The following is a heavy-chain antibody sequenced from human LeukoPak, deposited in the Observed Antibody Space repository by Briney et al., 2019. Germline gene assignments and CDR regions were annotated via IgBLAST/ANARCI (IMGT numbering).Heavy chain of an antibody. CDR3: ARGGYSYGPGDY. Sequence: SETLSLTCTVSGYSISSGYYWGWIRQPPGKGLEWIGSIYHSGSTYYNPSLKSRVTISVDTSKNQFSLKLSSVTAADTAVYYCARGGYSYGPGDYWGQGTLVTVSS. D-gene: IGHD5-18*01. CDR2: IYHSGST. J-gene: IGHJ4*02. CDR1: GYSISSGYY. V-gene: IGHV4-38-2*02.